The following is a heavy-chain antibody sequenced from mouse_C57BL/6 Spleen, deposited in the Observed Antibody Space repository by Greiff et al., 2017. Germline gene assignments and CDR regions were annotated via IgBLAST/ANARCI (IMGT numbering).Heavy chain of an antibody. CDR2: IWRGGST. CDR1: GFSLTSYG. CDR3: ATVYDGYPAWFAD. J-gene: IGHJ3*01. D-gene: IGHD2-3*01. Sequence: VQLVESGPGLVQPSQSLSITCTVSGFSLTSYGVHWVRQSPGKGLEWLGVIWRGGSTDYNAAFMSRLSITKDNSKSQVFFKMNSLQADDTAIYYCATVYDGYPAWFADWGQGTLVTVSA. V-gene: IGHV2-5*01.